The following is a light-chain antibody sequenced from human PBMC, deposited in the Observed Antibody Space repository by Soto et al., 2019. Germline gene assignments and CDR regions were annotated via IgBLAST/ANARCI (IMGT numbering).Light chain of an antibody. CDR2: GAS. J-gene: IGKJ2*01. Sequence: DIVMTQTPLSLSVSPGQPASISCKSSQSLLRSDGKSSLYWYLQKPGQSPQLLIYGASTRLSGVPDRFSGSGSGTDFTLKISWVEAEDVGVYYCTQRIQLPETFGQGTKLEIK. V-gene: IGKV2D-29*02. CDR3: TQRIQLPET. CDR1: QSLLRSDGKSS.